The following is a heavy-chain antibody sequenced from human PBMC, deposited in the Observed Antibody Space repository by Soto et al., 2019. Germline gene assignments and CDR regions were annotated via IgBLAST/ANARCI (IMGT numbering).Heavy chain of an antibody. CDR1: GFTFSSYG. CDR2: IWYDGSNK. D-gene: IGHD3-10*01. CDR3: AREDVLLWFGELGPLDY. Sequence: QVQLVESGGGVVQPGRSLRLSCAASGFTFSSYGMHWVRQAPGKGLEWVAVIWYDGSNKYYADSVKGRFTISRDNSKNTLYLQMNSLRVEDTAVDYCAREDVLLWFGELGPLDYWGQGTLVTVSS. J-gene: IGHJ4*02. V-gene: IGHV3-33*01.